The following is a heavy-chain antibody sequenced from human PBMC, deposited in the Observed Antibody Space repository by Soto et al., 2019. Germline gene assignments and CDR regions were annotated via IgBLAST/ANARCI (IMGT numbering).Heavy chain of an antibody. CDR1: GFNFRTYE. D-gene: IGHD3-22*01. Sequence: EVQLVESGGGLVQPGGSLRLSCAASGFNFRTYEMNWVRQAPGKGLEWISYISGSDTTIYYADSVKGRFAISRDNAKSAEDLQRHTLTCEDTAVYFCVRGDGDFSDRRGYYGRPEVFEMWGHGTRVTVSS. CDR3: VRGDGDFSDRRGYYGRPEVFEM. V-gene: IGHV3-48*03. CDR2: ISGSDTTI. J-gene: IGHJ3*02.